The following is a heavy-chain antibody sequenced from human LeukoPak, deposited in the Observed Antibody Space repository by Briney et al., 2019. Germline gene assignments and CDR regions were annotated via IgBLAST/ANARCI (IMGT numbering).Heavy chain of an antibody. J-gene: IGHJ6*02. D-gene: IGHD2-15*01. V-gene: IGHV3-21*01. CDR1: GFTFSSYS. CDR2: ISSSSSYI. CDR3: ARNCSGGSCYHRDYYGMDV. Sequence: PGGSLRLSCAASGFTFSSYSMNWVRQAPGKGLEWVSSISSSSSYIYYADSVKGRFTISRDNAKNSLYLQMNSLRAEDTAVYYCARNCSGGSCYHRDYYGMDVWGQGTTVTVSS.